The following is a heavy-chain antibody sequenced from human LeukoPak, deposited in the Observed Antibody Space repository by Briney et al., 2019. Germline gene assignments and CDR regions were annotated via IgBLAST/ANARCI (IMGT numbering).Heavy chain of an antibody. J-gene: IGHJ3*02. CDR1: GFTFSSYG. V-gene: IGHV3-30*02. CDR2: IRYDGSNK. CDR3: AKGPPITIFGVADAFDI. Sequence: GGSLRLSCAASGFTFSSYGMHWVRQAPGKGLEWVAFIRYDGSNKYYADSVKGRFTISRDNSKNTLYLQMNSLRAEDTAVYYCAKGPPITIFGVADAFDIWGQGTMVTVSS. D-gene: IGHD3-3*01.